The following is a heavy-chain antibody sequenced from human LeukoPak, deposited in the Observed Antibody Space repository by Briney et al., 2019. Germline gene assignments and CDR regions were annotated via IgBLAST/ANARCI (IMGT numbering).Heavy chain of an antibody. D-gene: IGHD3-10*01. CDR2: INHSGST. Sequence: SETLSLTCAVYGGSFSGYYWSWIRQPPGKGLEWLGEINHSGSTNYNPSLKSRVTISVDTSKNQFSLKLSSVTAADTAVYYCARERRYYYGSGSYPYWGQGTLVTVSS. J-gene: IGHJ4*02. V-gene: IGHV4-34*01. CDR3: ARERRYYYGSGSYPY. CDR1: GGSFSGYY.